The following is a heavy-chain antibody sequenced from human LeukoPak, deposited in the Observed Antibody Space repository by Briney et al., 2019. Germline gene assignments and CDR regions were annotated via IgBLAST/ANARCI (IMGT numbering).Heavy chain of an antibody. D-gene: IGHD6-19*01. V-gene: IGHV5-51*01. CDR2: IYPGDSDT. Sequence: GESLKISCKASGYSFTSHWIGWVRQMPGKGLEWMGIIYPGDSDTRYSPSFQGQVTISADKSISTAYLQWSTLQAPDTAMYYCARGDNSGWYSDYWGQGTLVTVSS. J-gene: IGHJ4*02. CDR1: GYSFTSHW. CDR3: ARGDNSGWYSDY.